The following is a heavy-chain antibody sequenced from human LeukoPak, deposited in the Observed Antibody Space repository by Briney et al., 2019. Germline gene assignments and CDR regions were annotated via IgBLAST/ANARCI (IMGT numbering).Heavy chain of an antibody. CDR2: INPNSGGT. J-gene: IGHJ5*02. CDR3: ARDTTMITYWFDP. Sequence: GASVKVPCKASGYTFTGYYMHWVRQAPGQGLEWMGWINPNSGGTNYAQKFQGRVTMTRDTSVSTAYMELNRLRSDDTGVYYCARDTTMITYWFDPWGQGTLVTVSS. D-gene: IGHD5-18*01. V-gene: IGHV1-2*02. CDR1: GYTFTGYY.